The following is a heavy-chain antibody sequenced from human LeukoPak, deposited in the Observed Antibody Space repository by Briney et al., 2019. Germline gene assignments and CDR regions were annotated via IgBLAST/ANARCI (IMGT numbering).Heavy chain of an antibody. CDR1: GFTFSSYS. Sequence: PGGSLRLSCAASGFTFSSYSMNWVRQAPGKGLEWVSSISSSSSYIYYADSVKGRFTISRDNAKNSLYLQMNSLRAEDTVVYYCARVRATTGLDYYYYMDVWGKGTTVTASS. V-gene: IGHV3-21*01. J-gene: IGHJ6*03. CDR2: ISSSSSYI. D-gene: IGHD1-26*01. CDR3: ARVRATTGLDYYYYMDV.